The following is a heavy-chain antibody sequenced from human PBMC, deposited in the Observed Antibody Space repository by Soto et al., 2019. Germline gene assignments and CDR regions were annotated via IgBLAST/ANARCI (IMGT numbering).Heavy chain of an antibody. CDR2: IDPEADKT. V-gene: IGHV1-24*01. Sequence: QVQLVQSGAEVKKPGASVKVSCKVSGYSLSEFSIHWVRQAPGKGLEWMGGIDPEADKTAYAQKFQGRVTMTEDTSGAIARRELGIPSTVHSALSDSLSVHRQGPTWSHASCMAVGGRWSTMNDSS. CDR3: LSVHRQGPTWSHASCMAV. CDR1: GYSLSEFS. D-gene: IGHD1-1*01. J-gene: IGHJ6*01.